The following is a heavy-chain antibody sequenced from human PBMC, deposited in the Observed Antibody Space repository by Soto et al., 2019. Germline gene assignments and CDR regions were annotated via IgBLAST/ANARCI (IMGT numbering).Heavy chain of an antibody. CDR3: ARDTYANFDY. V-gene: IGHV1-2*02. Sequence: ASVKVACKAAGYTFTAYYMHWVRQAPGQGLEWMGWVNPGNGTTSFAQKFQGRVTMTRDTSISTAYMELSGLRSDDTAMYYCARDTYANFDYWAQGPLVTVSS. CDR1: GYTFTAYY. CDR2: VNPGNGTT. D-gene: IGHD2-8*01. J-gene: IGHJ4*02.